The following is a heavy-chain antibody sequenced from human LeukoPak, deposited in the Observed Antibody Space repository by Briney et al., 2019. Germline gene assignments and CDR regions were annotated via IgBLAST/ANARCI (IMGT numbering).Heavy chain of an antibody. J-gene: IGHJ5*02. CDR3: ARDRYDSSGFYEFDP. D-gene: IGHD6-19*01. CDR2: INTNTGGP. V-gene: IGHV7-4-1*02. Sequence: GASVKVSCKASGYTFTTYAINWVRQAPGQGLEWMGWINTNTGGPTYAQGLTGRFVFSLDTSVNTAYLEISSLKAEDTAVYYCARDRYDSSGFYEFDPWGQGTLVTVSS. CDR1: GYTFTTYA.